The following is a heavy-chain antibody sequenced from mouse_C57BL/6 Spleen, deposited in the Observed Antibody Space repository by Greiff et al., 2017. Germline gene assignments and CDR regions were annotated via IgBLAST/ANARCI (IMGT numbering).Heavy chain of an antibody. CDR3: ARGYDGYYDPYYYAMDY. V-gene: IGHV1-80*01. CDR2: IYPGDGDT. CDR1: GYAFSSYW. Sequence: QVQLKQSGAELVKPGASVKISCKASGYAFSSYWMNWVKQRPGKGLEWIGQIYPGDGDTNYNGKFKGKATLTADKSSSTAYMQLSSLTSEDSAVYFCARGYDGYYDPYYYAMDYWGQGTSVTVSS. J-gene: IGHJ4*01. D-gene: IGHD2-3*01.